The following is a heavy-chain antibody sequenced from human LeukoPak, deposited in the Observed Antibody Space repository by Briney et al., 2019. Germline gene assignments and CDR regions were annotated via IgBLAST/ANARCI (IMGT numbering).Heavy chain of an antibody. Sequence: QPGGSLRLSCAASGFTFSNYAMSWVRQAPGKGLEWVSAVSASGDFTYYADSVKGRFTISRDNSRNTLYLQMNIPTAEDSAVFYCAKCKTGNAHYPIDYWGQGALVTVSS. CDR2: VSASGDFT. J-gene: IGHJ4*02. V-gene: IGHV3-23*01. CDR1: GFTFSNYA. D-gene: IGHD3-9*01. CDR3: AKCKTGNAHYPIDY.